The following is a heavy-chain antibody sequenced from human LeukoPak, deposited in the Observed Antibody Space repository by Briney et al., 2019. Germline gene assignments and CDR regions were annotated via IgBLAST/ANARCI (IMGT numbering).Heavy chain of an antibody. Sequence: GGSLRLSCAASGFTFSSYAMSWVRQAPGKGLEWVSAISGSGGSTYYADSVKGRFTISRDNSKNTLYLQMNSLRAEDTAVYYCTRARCCSVGSYYASPYYYYMGVLRKGTTVTVCS. D-gene: IGHD2-15*01. J-gene: IGHJ6*03. V-gene: IGHV3-23*01. CDR1: GFTFSSYA. CDR2: ISGSGGST. CDR3: TRARCCSVGSYYASPYYYYMGV.